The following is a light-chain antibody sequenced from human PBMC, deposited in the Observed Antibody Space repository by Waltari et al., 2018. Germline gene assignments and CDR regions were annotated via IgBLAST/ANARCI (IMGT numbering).Light chain of an antibody. CDR3: QTYNSARGT. CDR1: QDISTF. J-gene: IGKJ1*01. V-gene: IGKV1-27*01. CDR2: AAS. Sequence: DIQMTQSPSSLSASVGDSVTITCRASQDISTFLAWYQQKPGKVPKLLIHAASTLQSGVPSRFSGSGSGTDFTLTISSLQPEDVATFYCQTYNSARGTFGQGTKVEIK.